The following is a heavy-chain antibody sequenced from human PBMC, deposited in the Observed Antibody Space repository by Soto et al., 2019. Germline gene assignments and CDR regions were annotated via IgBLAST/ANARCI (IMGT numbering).Heavy chain of an antibody. V-gene: IGHV1-2*02. CDR1: GYTFTCYY. J-gene: IGHJ6*02. CDR2: INPETGAT. Sequence: ASVKVSCKASGYTFTCYYVHWVREAPGQGLEWMGWINPETGATSYAQKFQGRVTLSRDTSINTAYLELSNLTFDDAAVYFCARERYQVISDGMDVWGQGTTVTVSS. D-gene: IGHD2-2*01. CDR3: ARERYQVISDGMDV.